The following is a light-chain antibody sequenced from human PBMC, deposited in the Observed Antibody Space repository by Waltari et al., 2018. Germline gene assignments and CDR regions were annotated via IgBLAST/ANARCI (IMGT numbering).Light chain of an antibody. CDR2: AAS. CDR3: QQLNSFPPT. V-gene: IGKV1-9*01. Sequence: DIQLTQSPSFLSASVGDRVTITCRASQGVSSYLAWYRQKPGTAPKLLLYAASTLQSGVPSRFSGSGSGTEFTLTISSLQPEDCAAYYCQQLNSFPPTFGPGTKVDIK. J-gene: IGKJ3*01. CDR1: QGVSSY.